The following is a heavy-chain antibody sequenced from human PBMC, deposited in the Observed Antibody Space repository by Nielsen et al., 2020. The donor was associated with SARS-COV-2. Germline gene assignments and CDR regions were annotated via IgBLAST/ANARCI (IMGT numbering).Heavy chain of an antibody. Sequence: SETLSLTCIVSGGSVSNPTHYWTWIRQPPGKGLEWIGYVYYSGNTNYNPPLKSRLTISVDTSKNQFSLNLNSVTAADSAVYYCARDVVVTGSLYYHYYGLDVWGQGTTVTVSS. D-gene: IGHD2-21*02. V-gene: IGHV4-61*01. CDR2: VYYSGNT. J-gene: IGHJ6*02. CDR3: ARDVVVTGSLYYHYYGLDV. CDR1: GGSVSNPTHY.